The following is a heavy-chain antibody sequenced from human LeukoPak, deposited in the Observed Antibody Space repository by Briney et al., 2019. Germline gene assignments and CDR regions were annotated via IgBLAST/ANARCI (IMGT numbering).Heavy chain of an antibody. Sequence: SETLSLTCTVSGGSISSYYWNWIRQPPGKGLEWIGYIHYSGSTNYNPSLKSRVTISVDTSKNQFSLKLSSVTAADTAVYYCARHEQWLVRYNYWGQGILVTVSS. J-gene: IGHJ4*02. CDR3: ARHEQWLVRYNY. CDR2: IHYSGST. D-gene: IGHD6-19*01. CDR1: GGSISSYY. V-gene: IGHV4-59*08.